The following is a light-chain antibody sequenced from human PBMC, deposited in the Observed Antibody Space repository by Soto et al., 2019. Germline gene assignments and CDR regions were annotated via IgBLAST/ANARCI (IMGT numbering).Light chain of an antibody. V-gene: IGKV1-9*01. CDR2: AAS. CDR1: QSISNF. CDR3: QQLESYPPT. Sequence: IQLTQSQSSLSASVGDRVTITCRASQSISNFLAWYKQKPGKAPKLLIYAASTLQSGVPSRFSGSGSGTDFTLTISSLQPEDFATYYCQQLESYPPTFGGGTKVDI. J-gene: IGKJ4*01.